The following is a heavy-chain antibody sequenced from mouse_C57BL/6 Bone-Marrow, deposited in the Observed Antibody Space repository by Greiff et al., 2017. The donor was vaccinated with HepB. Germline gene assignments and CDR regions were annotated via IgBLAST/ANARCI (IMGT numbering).Heavy chain of an antibody. V-gene: IGHV1-55*01. Sequence: VKLMESGAELVKPGASVKMSCKASGYTFTSYWITWVKQRPGQGLEWIGDIYPGSGSTNYNEKFKSKATLTVDTSSSTAYMQLSSLTSEDSAVYYCARRQLRLQYFDYWGKGTTLTVSS. CDR1: GYTFTSYW. CDR2: IYPGSGST. CDR3: ARRQLRLQYFDY. J-gene: IGHJ2*01. D-gene: IGHD3-2*02.